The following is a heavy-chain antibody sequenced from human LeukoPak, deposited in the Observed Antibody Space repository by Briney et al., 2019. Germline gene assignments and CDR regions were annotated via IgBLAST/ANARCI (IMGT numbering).Heavy chain of an antibody. CDR3: AKGDGSGSFLIDY. V-gene: IGHV3-30*18. J-gene: IGHJ4*02. CDR1: GFTFS. D-gene: IGHD3-10*01. CDR2: ISSDGSRK. Sequence: PGRSLRLSCVASGFTFSMHWVRQPPGRELEWVSFISSDGSRKYYGDFVEGRFTVSRDNSMHTLYLQVDTLRAEDTAMYYCAKGDGSGSFLIDYWGQGTLVTVSS.